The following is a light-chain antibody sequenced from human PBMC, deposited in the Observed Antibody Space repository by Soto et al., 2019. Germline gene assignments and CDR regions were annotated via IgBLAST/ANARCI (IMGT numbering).Light chain of an antibody. CDR1: SSNIGAGYA. CDR3: SSFAGTNSFV. J-gene: IGLJ1*01. CDR2: VNT. V-gene: IGLV1-40*01. Sequence: QSVLTQPPSVSGAPGQRVTISCTGSSSNIGAGYAVHWYQQFPGTAPKLLIYVNTNRPSGVPDRFSGSKSGTSASLAITGLQAEDEADYYCSSFAGTNSFVFGTGTKVTVL.